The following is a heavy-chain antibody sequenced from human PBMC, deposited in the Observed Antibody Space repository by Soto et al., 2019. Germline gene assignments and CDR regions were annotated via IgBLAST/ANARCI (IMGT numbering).Heavy chain of an antibody. D-gene: IGHD6-19*01. Sequence: QVPLVQSGAEVKKPGASVKVSCKASGYTFTSYGISWVRQAPGQGLEWMGWISAYNGNTNYAQKLQGRVTMTTDTSTSTAYMELRSLRSDDTAVYYCARDEGRGWLVPLVYIGYWGQGTLVTVSS. CDR3: ARDEGRGWLVPLVYIGY. J-gene: IGHJ4*02. CDR1: GYTFTSYG. V-gene: IGHV1-18*01. CDR2: ISAYNGNT.